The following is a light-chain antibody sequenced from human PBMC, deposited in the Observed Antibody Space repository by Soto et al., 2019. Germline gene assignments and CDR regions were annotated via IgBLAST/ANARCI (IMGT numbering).Light chain of an antibody. CDR2: ANS. CDR3: QSYDSSLSGYV. V-gene: IGLV1-40*01. J-gene: IGLJ1*01. CDR1: SSNIGAGYD. Sequence: QSVLTQPPSVSGVPGQRVTISCTGSSSNIGAGYDVHWYQQLPGTAPKLLIYANSDRPSGVPDRFSGSKSGTSASLAITGLQAEDEADYYCQSYDSSLSGYVFGPGTRSPS.